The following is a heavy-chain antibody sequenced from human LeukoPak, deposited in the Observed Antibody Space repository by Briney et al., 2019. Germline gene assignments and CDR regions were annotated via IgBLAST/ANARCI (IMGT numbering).Heavy chain of an antibody. CDR3: VRDNYGVDY. Sequence: PGGSLRPSCAASGLTFSRYWMQWVRQAPGKGLVWVSHINSDGSSTSYADFVQGRFTISRDNAKNTLYLQMNSLRVEDTAMYYCVRDNYGVDYWGQGTLVTVSS. D-gene: IGHD4-17*01. CDR2: INSDGSST. V-gene: IGHV3-74*01. J-gene: IGHJ4*02. CDR1: GLTFSRYW.